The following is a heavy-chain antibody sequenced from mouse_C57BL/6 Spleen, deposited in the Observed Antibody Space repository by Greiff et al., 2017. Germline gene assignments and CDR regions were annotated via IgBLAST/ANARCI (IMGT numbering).Heavy chain of an antibody. CDR1: GYSFTGYY. D-gene: IGHD2-12*01. CDR2: INPSTGGT. CDR3: ARYEGDYFDY. V-gene: IGHV1-42*01. J-gene: IGHJ2*01. Sequence: EVQLQQSGPELVKPGASVKISCKASGYSFTGYYMNWVKQSPEKSLEWIGEINPSTGGTTYNQKFKAKATLTVDKSSSTAYMQLKSLTSEDSAVYYCARYEGDYFDYWGQGTTLTVSS.